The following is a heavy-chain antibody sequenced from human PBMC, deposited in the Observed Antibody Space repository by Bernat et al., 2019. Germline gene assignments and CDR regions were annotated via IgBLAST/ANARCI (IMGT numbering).Heavy chain of an antibody. J-gene: IGHJ4*02. Sequence: EVQLVESGGGLVKPGGSLRLSCAASGFTFSSYSMNWVRQAPGKGLEWVSSISSSSSYIYYADSVKGRFTISRDNSKNTLYLQMNSLRAEDTAVYYCASFYGSGSYYVDYWGQGTLVTVSS. CDR3: ASFYGSGSYYVDY. V-gene: IGHV3-21*04. CDR2: ISSSSSYI. D-gene: IGHD3-10*01. CDR1: GFTFSSYS.